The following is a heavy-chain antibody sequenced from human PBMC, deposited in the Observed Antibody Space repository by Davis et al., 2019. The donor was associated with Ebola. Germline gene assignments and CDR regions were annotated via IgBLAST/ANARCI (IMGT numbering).Heavy chain of an antibody. V-gene: IGHV1-46*01. D-gene: IGHD5-18*01. CDR1: GYTFTSYY. CDR2: INPSGGST. Sequence: ASVKVSCKASGYTFTSYYMHWVRQAPGQGLEWMGIINPSGGSTSYAQKFQGRVTMTRNNSINTAYMEVNGLTSEDTAVYYCARGGYSYGYGLDYWGQGSLVTASS. J-gene: IGHJ4*02. CDR3: ARGGYSYGYGLDY.